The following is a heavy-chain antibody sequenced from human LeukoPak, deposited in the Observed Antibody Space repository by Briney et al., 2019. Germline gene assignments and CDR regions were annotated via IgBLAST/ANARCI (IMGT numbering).Heavy chain of an antibody. CDR1: GFTFSTYW. V-gene: IGHV3-74*03. Sequence: PGGSLRLSCAASGFTFSTYWMHWVRQGPGKGLLWVSRITTDGSSTKYADSVKGRFTISRDNAKNTLYLQMNSLRAEDTAVYDCARPISSGSIDYWGQGTLVIVSS. J-gene: IGHJ4*02. CDR2: ITTDGSST. D-gene: IGHD6-19*01. CDR3: ARPISSGSIDY.